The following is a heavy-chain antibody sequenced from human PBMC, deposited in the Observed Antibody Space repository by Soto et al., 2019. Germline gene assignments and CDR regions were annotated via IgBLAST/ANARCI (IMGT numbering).Heavy chain of an antibody. J-gene: IGHJ3*01. D-gene: IGHD6-13*01. CDR1: GFTFSNAW. Sequence: ESGGGLVKPGGSLRLSCTASGFTFSNAWMSWVRQAPGKGLEWVGRIKSKSDGGTTDYAALVKGRFTISRDDSKNTLYLQMNSLQTQYIIVYYCLTARSSSCWANWGQGTMVTVSS. CDR2: IKSKSDGGTT. CDR3: LTARSSSCWAN. V-gene: IGHV3-15*01.